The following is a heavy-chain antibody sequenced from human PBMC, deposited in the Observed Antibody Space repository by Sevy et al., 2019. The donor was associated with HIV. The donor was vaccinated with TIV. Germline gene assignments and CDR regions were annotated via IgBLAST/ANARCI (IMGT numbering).Heavy chain of an antibody. V-gene: IGHV3-23*01. CDR3: AKVDVVVPVADYGMDV. CDR2: ISRSGGST. CDR1: GFTFSNYA. J-gene: IGHJ6*02. Sequence: GGSLRLSCAASGFTFSNYAMSWVRQAPGKGLEWVSSISRSGGSTYYADSVKGRLTISRDNSKNTLYLQMNSLRAEDTAVYYCAKVDVVVPVADYGMDVWGQGTTVTVSS. D-gene: IGHD2-2*01.